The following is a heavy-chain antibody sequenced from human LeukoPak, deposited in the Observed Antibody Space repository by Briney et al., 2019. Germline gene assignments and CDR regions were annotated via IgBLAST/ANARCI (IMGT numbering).Heavy chain of an antibody. CDR1: GYTFTSYD. J-gene: IGHJ3*02. CDR2: MNPNSGNT. D-gene: IGHD6-13*01. CDR3: ARGGSSSSDAFDI. V-gene: IGHV1-8*02. Sequence: ASVKVSCKASGYTFTSYDINWVRQATGHGLEWMGWMNPNSGNTGYAQKFQGRVTLTRNTPLTTPYMELSSLRSEGTAVYYCARGGSSSSDAFDIWGQGTMVTVSS.